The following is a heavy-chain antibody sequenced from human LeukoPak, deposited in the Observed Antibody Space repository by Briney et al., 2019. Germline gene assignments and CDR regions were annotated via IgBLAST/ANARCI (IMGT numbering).Heavy chain of an antibody. V-gene: IGHV3-21*01. CDR3: AKKGAVGIAAAAFDN. D-gene: IGHD6-13*01. CDR2: ISSSSSYI. Sequence: GGSLRLSCAASGFTFSSYSMNWVRQAPGKGLEWVSSISSSSSYIYYADSVKGRFTISRDNSENTLFLQMNSLSSEDTAVYYCAKKGAVGIAAAAFDNWGQGTLVTVSS. CDR1: GFTFSSYS. J-gene: IGHJ4*02.